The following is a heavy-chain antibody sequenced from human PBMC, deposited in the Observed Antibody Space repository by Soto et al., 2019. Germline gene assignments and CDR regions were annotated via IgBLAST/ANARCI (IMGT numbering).Heavy chain of an antibody. D-gene: IGHD6-13*01. V-gene: IGHV1-46*03. J-gene: IGHJ5*02. CDR1: GYTFTSYY. Sequence: ASVKVSCKASGYTFTSYYMHWVRQAPGQGLEWMGIINPSGGSTSYAQKFQGRVTMTRDTSTSTVYMELSSLRSEDTAVYYCARVGGSSSWYRTDWYNWFDPRGQRTPVTVSS. CDR2: INPSGGST. CDR3: ARVGGSSSWYRTDWYNWFDP.